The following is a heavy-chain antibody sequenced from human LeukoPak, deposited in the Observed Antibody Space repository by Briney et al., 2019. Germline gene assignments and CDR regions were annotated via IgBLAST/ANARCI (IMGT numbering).Heavy chain of an antibody. J-gene: IGHJ4*02. V-gene: IGHV4-59*01. CDR3: ARRRYYFDS. CDR1: GGSISNYY. Sequence: PSETLSLTCTVSGGSISNYYWGWIRQPPGKGLEWIGYIYYSGSTNYNPSLKSRVTISVDTSKNLFSLKLSSVTAADTAVYYCARRRYYFDSWGQGTLVTVSS. CDR2: IYYSGST.